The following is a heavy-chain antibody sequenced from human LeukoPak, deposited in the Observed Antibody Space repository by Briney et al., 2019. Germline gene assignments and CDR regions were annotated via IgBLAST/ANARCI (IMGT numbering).Heavy chain of an antibody. Sequence: GGSLRLSCAASGFTFGSYTMYWVRQAPGKGLEWVSSISSSSNYIYYIDSVKGRFTISRDNAKNSLYLQMNSLRDEDTAVYYCARGNPASHYYYFYGMDVWGQGTTVTVSS. V-gene: IGHV3-21*01. CDR3: ARGNPASHYYYFYGMDV. CDR2: ISSSSNYI. D-gene: IGHD1-14*01. J-gene: IGHJ6*02. CDR1: GFTFGSYT.